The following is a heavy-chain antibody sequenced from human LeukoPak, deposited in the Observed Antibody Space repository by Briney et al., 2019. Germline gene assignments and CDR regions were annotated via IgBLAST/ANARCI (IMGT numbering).Heavy chain of an antibody. Sequence: GGSLRLSCAVSGFTVNSIYMTWFRQAPGEGLEWVSVIYVDGTTIYSDSVKGRFTMTRDDSGNTLYLQLNSLRAEDTAVYYCAKEGRGANNARFGIDYWGQGTLVTVSS. CDR2: IYVDGTT. CDR3: AKEGRGANNARFGIDY. D-gene: IGHD5-24*01. J-gene: IGHJ4*02. CDR1: GFTVNSIY. V-gene: IGHV3-66*01.